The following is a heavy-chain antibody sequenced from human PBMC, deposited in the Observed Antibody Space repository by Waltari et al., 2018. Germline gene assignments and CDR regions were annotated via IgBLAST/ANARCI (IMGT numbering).Heavy chain of an antibody. Sequence: QVQLQESGPGLVKPSENLYLTCTVSSGSISSYYWSWIRQPPGKGLAWIGYIYYSGSTNYNPSLKSRVTISVDTSKNQFSLKLSSVTAADTAVYYCARGGYGSGSYYYYGMDVWGQGTTVTVSS. V-gene: IGHV4-59*01. J-gene: IGHJ6*02. D-gene: IGHD3-10*01. CDR1: SGSISSYY. CDR2: IYYSGST. CDR3: ARGGYGSGSYYYYGMDV.